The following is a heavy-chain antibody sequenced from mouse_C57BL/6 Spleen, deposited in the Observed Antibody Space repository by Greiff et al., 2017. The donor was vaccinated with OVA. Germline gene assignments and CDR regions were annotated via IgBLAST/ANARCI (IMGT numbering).Heavy chain of an antibody. CDR2: IYPGDGDT. CDR3: ARFQLARYFDY. J-gene: IGHJ2*01. CDR1: GYAFSSSW. D-gene: IGHD6-1*01. V-gene: IGHV1-82*01. Sequence: VQLQQSGPELVKPGASVKISCKASGYAFSSSWMNWVKQRPGKGLEWIGRIYPGDGDTNYNGKFKGKATLTADKSSSTAYMQLSSLTSEDSEVYFCARFQLARYFDYWGQGTTLTVSA.